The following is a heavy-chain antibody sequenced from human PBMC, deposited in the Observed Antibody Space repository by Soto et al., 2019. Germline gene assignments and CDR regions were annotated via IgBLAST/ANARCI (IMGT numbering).Heavy chain of an antibody. CDR3: ARSRYLWSGSYWRSYYYYGMDV. CDR2: IIPIFGTA. CDR1: GGTFSSYA. D-gene: IGHD1-26*01. Sequence: ASVKVSCKASGGTFSSYAISWVRQAPGQGLEWMGGIIPIFGTANYAQKFQGRVTITADESTSTAYMELSSLRSEDTAVYYCARSRYLWSGSYWRSYYYYGMDVWGQGTTVTVSS. J-gene: IGHJ6*02. V-gene: IGHV1-69*13.